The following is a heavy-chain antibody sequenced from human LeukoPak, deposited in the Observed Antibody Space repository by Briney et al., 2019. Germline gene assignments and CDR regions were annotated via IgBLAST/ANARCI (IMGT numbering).Heavy chain of an antibody. J-gene: IGHJ4*02. Sequence: GGSLRLSCSASGFTFGIYAMSWVRQAPGKGLEWVAVISYDGSNKYYADSVKGRFTISRDNSKNTLYLQMNSLRAEDTAVYYCARRTNWGAFDYWGQGTLVTVSS. D-gene: IGHD7-27*01. CDR1: GFTFGIYA. V-gene: IGHV3-30*14. CDR2: ISYDGSNK. CDR3: ARRTNWGAFDY.